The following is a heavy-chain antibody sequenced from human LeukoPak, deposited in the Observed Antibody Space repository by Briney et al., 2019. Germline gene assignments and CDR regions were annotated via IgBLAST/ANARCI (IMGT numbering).Heavy chain of an antibody. CDR2: ISYDGSNK. J-gene: IGHJ4*02. D-gene: IGHD1-1*01. V-gene: IGHV3-30*18. Sequence: GRSLRLSCAASGFTFSSYGMHWVRQAPGKGLEWVAVISYDGSNKYYADSVKGRFTISRDNSKNTLYLQMNSLRAEDTAVYYCAKAQQGPTTNCPLDYWGQGTPVTVSS. CDR1: GFTFSSYG. CDR3: AKAQQGPTTNCPLDY.